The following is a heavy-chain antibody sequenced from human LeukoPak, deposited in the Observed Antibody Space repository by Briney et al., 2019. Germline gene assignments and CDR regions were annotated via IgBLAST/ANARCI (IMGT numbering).Heavy chain of an antibody. J-gene: IGHJ4*02. CDR1: GGSISSGGYS. D-gene: IGHD3-9*01. CDR3: ARELRYFDY. CDR2: IYHSGST. V-gene: IGHV4-30-2*01. Sequence: SQTLSLTCAVSGGSISSGGYSWSWIRQPPGKGLEWIGYIYHSGSTYYNPSLKSRVTISVDTSKNQFSLKLSSVTAADTAVYYCARELRYFDYWGQGTLVTVSS.